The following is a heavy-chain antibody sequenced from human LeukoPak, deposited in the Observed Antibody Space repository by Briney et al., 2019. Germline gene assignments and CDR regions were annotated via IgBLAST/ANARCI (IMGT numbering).Heavy chain of an antibody. CDR1: GGSISDNY. J-gene: IGHJ4*02. CDR2: AYYSGHT. CDR3: ARHPFATPFDY. D-gene: IGHD2-15*01. Sequence: SETLSLTCTVSGGSISDNYWSWIRQPPGKGLEWIGYAYYSGHTNYNSSLKSRVTMSLDTSKSQFSLRPSSVTAADTAVYFCARHPFATPFDYWGPGTLVTVSS. V-gene: IGHV4-59*08.